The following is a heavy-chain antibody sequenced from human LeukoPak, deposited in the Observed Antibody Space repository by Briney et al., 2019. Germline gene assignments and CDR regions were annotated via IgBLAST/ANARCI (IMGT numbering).Heavy chain of an antibody. CDR1: GFTFDDYG. CDR2: INWNGGST. Sequence: GGSLRLSCAASGFTFDDYGMSWVRQAPGKGLEWVSGINWNGGSTGYADSVKGRFTISRDNAKNSLYLQMNSLRAEDTALYYCTIVEYCGGDCYPWGQGTLVTVSS. J-gene: IGHJ5*02. V-gene: IGHV3-20*04. D-gene: IGHD2-21*02. CDR3: TIVEYCGGDCYP.